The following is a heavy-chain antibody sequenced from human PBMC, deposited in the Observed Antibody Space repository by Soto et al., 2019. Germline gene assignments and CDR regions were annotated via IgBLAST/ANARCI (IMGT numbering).Heavy chain of an antibody. CDR3: ARGSPNYYFDY. J-gene: IGHJ4*02. V-gene: IGHV1-69*02. CDR1: GGTFSSYT. CDR2: IIPILGIA. Sequence: SVKVSCKASGGTFSSYTISWVRQAPGQGLEWMGRIIPILGIANYAQKFQGRVTITADKSTSTAYMQLSSLRSEDTAVYYCARGSPNYYFDYWGQGTLVTVSS. D-gene: IGHD2-8*01.